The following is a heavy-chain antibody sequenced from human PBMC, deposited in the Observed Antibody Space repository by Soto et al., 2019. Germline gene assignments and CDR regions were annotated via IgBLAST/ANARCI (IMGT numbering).Heavy chain of an antibody. CDR1: GGSISSSF. J-gene: IGHJ2*01. V-gene: IGHV4-59*01. CDR2: IYYTGKT. Sequence: PSETLSLTCTVSGGSISSSFWSCIRQPPGKALEWNGYIYYTGKTNYNHYLKSRVVISVVTSKSQFSLKLTSVTAADTAVYYCASQVGTYDSVNCYFDVWGRGTLVTVSS. CDR3: ASQVGTYDSVNCYFDV. D-gene: IGHD3-16*01.